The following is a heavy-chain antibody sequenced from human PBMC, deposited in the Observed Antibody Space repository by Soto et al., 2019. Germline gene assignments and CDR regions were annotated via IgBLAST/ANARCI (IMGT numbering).Heavy chain of an antibody. CDR2: ISGSGGST. CDR1: GFTFSSYA. J-gene: IGHJ4*02. V-gene: IGHV3-23*01. Sequence: GGSLRLSCAASGFTFSSYAMSWVRQAPGKGLEWVSAISGSGGSTYYADSVKGRFTISRDNSKNTLYLQMNSLRAEDTAVYYCAKDWDSSGYYHTHSIDYWGQGTLVTVSS. D-gene: IGHD3-22*01. CDR3: AKDWDSSGYYHTHSIDY.